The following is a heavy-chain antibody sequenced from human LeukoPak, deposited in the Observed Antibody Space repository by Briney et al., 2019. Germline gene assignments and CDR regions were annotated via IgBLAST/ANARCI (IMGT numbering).Heavy chain of an antibody. CDR2: ISYDGSNK. CDR3: TGNYYGSGSYADFDY. D-gene: IGHD3-10*01. V-gene: IGHV3-30*03. J-gene: IGHJ4*02. Sequence: GGSLRLSCAASGFTFSSYGMHWVRQAPGKGLEWVAVISYDGSNKYYADSVKGRFTISRDNSKNTLYLQMNSLKTEDTAVYYCTGNYYGSGSYADFDYWGQGTLVTVSS. CDR1: GFTFSSYG.